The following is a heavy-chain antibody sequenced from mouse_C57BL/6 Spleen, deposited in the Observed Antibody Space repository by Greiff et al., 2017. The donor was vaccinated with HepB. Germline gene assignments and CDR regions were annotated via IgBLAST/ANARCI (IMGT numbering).Heavy chain of an antibody. CDR2: IDTSDSYT. J-gene: IGHJ4*01. Sequence: VQLQQSGAELVKPGASVKLSCKASGYTFTSYWMQWVKQRPGQGLEWIGEIDTSDSYTNYNQKFKGKATLTVDTSSSTAYMQLSSLTSEDSAVYYCAREGTTVVATNAMDYWGQGTSVTVSS. V-gene: IGHV1-50*01. CDR3: AREGTTVVATNAMDY. D-gene: IGHD1-1*01. CDR1: GYTFTSYW.